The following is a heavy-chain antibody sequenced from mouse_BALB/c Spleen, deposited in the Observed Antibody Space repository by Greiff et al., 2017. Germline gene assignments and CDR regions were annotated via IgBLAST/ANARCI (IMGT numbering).Heavy chain of an antibody. V-gene: IGHV1-18*01. D-gene: IGHD1-1*01. J-gene: IGHJ4*01. Sequence: SGPELVKPGASVKIPCKASGYTFTDYNMDWVQQSHGKSLEWIGDINPNNGGTNYNQKFKGKATLTVDKSSSTAYMELRSLTSEDTAVYYCASITTGVDKMDYDALDYWGQGTSLTVSS. CDR3: ASITTGVDKMDYDALDY. CDR1: GYTFTDYN. CDR2: INPNNGGT.